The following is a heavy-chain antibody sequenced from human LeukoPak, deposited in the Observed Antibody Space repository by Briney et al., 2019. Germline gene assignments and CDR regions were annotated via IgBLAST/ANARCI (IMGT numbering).Heavy chain of an antibody. D-gene: IGHD6-6*01. J-gene: IGHJ6*03. CDR2: ISGSGGST. CDR3: AKDEYSSSSFYYYYYMDV. Sequence: GGSLRLSCAVSGITLSNYGMSWVRQAPGKGLEWVSAISGSGGSTYYADSVKGRFTISRDNSKNTLYLQMNSLRAEDTAVYYCAKDEYSSSSFYYYYYMDVWGKGTTVTVSS. CDR1: GITLSNYG. V-gene: IGHV3-23*01.